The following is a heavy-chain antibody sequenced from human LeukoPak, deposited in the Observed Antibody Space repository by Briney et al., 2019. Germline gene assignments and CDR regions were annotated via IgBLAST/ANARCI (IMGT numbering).Heavy chain of an antibody. CDR3: AKGGLGYCTNGVCSRGWYFDL. D-gene: IGHD2-8*01. Sequence: PGGSLRLSCAASGFTFSSYAMSWVRQAPGKGLEWVSYISSSSSTIYYADSVKGRFTISRDNAKNTLYLQMNSLRAEDTAVYYCAKGGLGYCTNGVCSRGWYFDLWGRGTLVTVSS. CDR1: GFTFSSYA. CDR2: ISSSSSTI. J-gene: IGHJ2*01. V-gene: IGHV3-48*01.